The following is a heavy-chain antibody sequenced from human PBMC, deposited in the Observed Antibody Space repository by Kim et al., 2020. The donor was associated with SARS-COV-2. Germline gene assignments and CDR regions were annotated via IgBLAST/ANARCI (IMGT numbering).Heavy chain of an antibody. V-gene: IGHV4-34*01. D-gene: IGHD3-3*01. CDR3: ARKGSRVNAEWSKESYYYYGMDV. J-gene: IGHJ6*02. CDR2: INHSGST. Sequence: SETLSLTCAVYGGSFSGYYWSWIRQPPGKGLEWIGEINHSGSTNYNPSLKSRVTISVDTSKNQFSLKLSSVTAADTAVYYCARKGSRVNAEWSKESYYYYGMDVWGQGTTVTVSS. CDR1: GGSFSGYY.